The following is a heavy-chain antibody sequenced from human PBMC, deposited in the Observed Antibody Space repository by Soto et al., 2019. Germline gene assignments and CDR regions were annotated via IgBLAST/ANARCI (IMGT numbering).Heavy chain of an antibody. Sequence: QVQLVQSGAEVKKPGSSVKVSCKASGGTFSSYTISWVRQAPGQGLEWMGRIIPILGIANYAQKFQGRVTITADKSTSTAYMELSSLRSEDTAVYYCAREGPGYGSTSWPLSPGIYGMDVWGQGTTVTVSS. CDR3: AREGPGYGSTSWPLSPGIYGMDV. V-gene: IGHV1-69*08. J-gene: IGHJ6*02. D-gene: IGHD2-2*01. CDR1: GGTFSSYT. CDR2: IIPILGIA.